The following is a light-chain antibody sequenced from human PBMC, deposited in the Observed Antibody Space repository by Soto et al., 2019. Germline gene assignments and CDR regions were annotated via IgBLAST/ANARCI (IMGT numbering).Light chain of an antibody. J-gene: IGLJ1*01. CDR1: SSNIGSNT. Sequence: QSVLTQPPSASGTPGQRVTISCSGSSSNIGSNTVNWYQQLPGTAPKLLIYSNNQRPSGVPDRFSGSKSGTSASLAISGHQSEDEADYYCAAWDDSLMGVFGTGTKVTVL. V-gene: IGLV1-44*01. CDR3: AAWDDSLMGV. CDR2: SNN.